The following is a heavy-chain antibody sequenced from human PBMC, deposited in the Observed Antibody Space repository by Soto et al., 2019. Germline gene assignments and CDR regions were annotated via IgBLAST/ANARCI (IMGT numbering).Heavy chain of an antibody. CDR2: IIPILDTA. CDR1: GGTFSTST. V-gene: IGHV1-69*08. CDR3: ARESPIGSVFSGYDAVDL. D-gene: IGHD5-12*01. Sequence: QVQLVQSGAEVKEPGSSVKVSCKASGGTFSTSTFTWVRQAPGQGLEWMGRIIPILDTADYAQKFQGNVTITASKSTSTVFMELSSLRSEDTGMYYCARESPIGSVFSGYDAVDLWGQGTLVTVSP. J-gene: IGHJ4*02.